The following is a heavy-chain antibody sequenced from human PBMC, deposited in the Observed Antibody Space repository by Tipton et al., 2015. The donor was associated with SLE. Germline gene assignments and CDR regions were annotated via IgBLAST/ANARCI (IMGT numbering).Heavy chain of an antibody. CDR2: IYHSGST. J-gene: IGHJ4*02. CDR3: ARRDDYGDRRALDY. Sequence: LSCAVSGGSISSGGYSWSWIRQPPGKGLEWIGYIYHSGSTYYNPSLKSRVTISVDRSKNQFSLKLSSVTAADTAVYYCARRDDYGDRRALDYWGQGTLVTVSS. CDR1: GGSISSGGYS. V-gene: IGHV4-30-2*01. D-gene: IGHD4-17*01.